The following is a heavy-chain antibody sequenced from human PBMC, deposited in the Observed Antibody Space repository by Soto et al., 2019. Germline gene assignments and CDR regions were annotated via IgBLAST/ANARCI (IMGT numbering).Heavy chain of an antibody. CDR1: GISLSDNY. D-gene: IGHD2-15*01. J-gene: IGHJ4*02. Sequence: VGSLRLSCVASGISLSDNYMAWIRQAPGKGLEWLSYISNSDYTTYYTDSVKGRFTISRDNAKNSLYLQLNGLRVEDTAVYYCASGKWSLDYWGQGILVTVSS. V-gene: IGHV3-11*01. CDR2: ISNSDYTT. CDR3: ASGKWSLDY.